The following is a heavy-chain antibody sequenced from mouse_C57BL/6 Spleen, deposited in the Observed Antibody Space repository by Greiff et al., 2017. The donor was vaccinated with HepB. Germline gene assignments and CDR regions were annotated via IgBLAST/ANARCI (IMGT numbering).Heavy chain of an antibody. D-gene: IGHD1-1*01. Sequence: QVQLKQSGAELVRPGASVTLSCKASGYTFTDYEMHWVKQTPVHGLEWIGAIDPETGGTAYNQKFKGKAILTADKSSSTAYMELRSLTSEDSAVYYCTGITTVVAQGFAYWGQGTLVTVSA. CDR2: IDPETGGT. CDR3: TGITTVVAQGFAY. V-gene: IGHV1-15*01. J-gene: IGHJ3*01. CDR1: GYTFTDYE.